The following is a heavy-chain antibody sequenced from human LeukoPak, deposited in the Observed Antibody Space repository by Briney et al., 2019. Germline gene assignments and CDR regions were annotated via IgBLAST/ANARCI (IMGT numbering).Heavy chain of an antibody. CDR1: GFTFSSYS. V-gene: IGHV3-48*01. CDR2: ISSSSSTI. D-gene: IGHD3-3*01. CDR3: ARSTIFGVVIPDAFDI. Sequence: GGSLRLSCAASGFTFSSYSMNWVRQAPGKGLEWVSYISSSSSTIYYADSVKGRFTISRDNAKNSLYLQMNSLRAEDTAVYYCARSTIFGVVIPDAFDIWGQGTMVTVSS. J-gene: IGHJ3*02.